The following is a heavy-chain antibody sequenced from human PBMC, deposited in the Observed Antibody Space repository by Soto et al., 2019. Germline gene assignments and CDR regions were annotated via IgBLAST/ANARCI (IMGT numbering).Heavy chain of an antibody. CDR3: ANGRGEMNWANYYGLDV. J-gene: IGHJ6*02. Sequence: QVQLVESGGGVVQPGSSLRLSCAASGFTFPRFGIHWVRQAPGKGLEWVALITYEGSQIYYADAVKGRFTISRDNGDNTLSLQMDNLRSENTATYFCANGRGEMNWANYYGLDVWGQGTTVTVSS. V-gene: IGHV3-30*18. D-gene: IGHD7-27*01. CDR2: ITYEGSQI. CDR1: GFTFPRFG.